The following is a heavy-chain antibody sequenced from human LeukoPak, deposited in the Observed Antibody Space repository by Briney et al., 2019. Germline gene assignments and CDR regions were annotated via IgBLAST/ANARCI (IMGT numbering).Heavy chain of an antibody. V-gene: IGHV3-21*01. Sequence: GGSLRLSCAASGFTFSSYAMNWVRQAPGKGLEWVSSISSSSYIYYADSVKGRFTISRDNAKNSLYLQMNSLRAEDTAVYYCARSSGIAVAGTFGYWGQGTLVTVSS. D-gene: IGHD6-19*01. CDR3: ARSSGIAVAGTFGY. CDR2: ISSSSYI. CDR1: GFTFSSYA. J-gene: IGHJ4*02.